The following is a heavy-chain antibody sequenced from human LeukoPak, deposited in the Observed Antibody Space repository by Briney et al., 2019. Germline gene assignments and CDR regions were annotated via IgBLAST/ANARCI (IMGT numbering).Heavy chain of an antibody. CDR2: MNPNSGNT. Sequence: ASVKVSCKASGYTFTSYDINWVRQATGQGLEWMGWMNPNSGNTGYAQKFQGRVTITRNTSISTAYMELSSLRSEDTAVYYCARDAARRYYYYYMDVWGKGTTVTVSS. CDR3: ARDAARRYYYYYMDV. J-gene: IGHJ6*03. CDR1: GYTFTSYD. V-gene: IGHV1-8*03. D-gene: IGHD6-6*01.